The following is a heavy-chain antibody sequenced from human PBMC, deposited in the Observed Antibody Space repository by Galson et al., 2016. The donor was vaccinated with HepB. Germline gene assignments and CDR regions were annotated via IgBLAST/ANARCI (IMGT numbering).Heavy chain of an antibody. J-gene: IGHJ5*02. Sequence: SLRLSCAASGFTFSSYAMSWVRQAPGKGLEWVSLISGSGTNTYYADSVKGRFTISRDNSRNTLYLQMNSLRAEDTAAYYCAKDPTVTPHWFDPWGQGTLVTVSS. CDR1: GFTFSSYA. CDR2: ISGSGTNT. V-gene: IGHV3-23*01. CDR3: AKDPTVTPHWFDP. D-gene: IGHD2-15*01.